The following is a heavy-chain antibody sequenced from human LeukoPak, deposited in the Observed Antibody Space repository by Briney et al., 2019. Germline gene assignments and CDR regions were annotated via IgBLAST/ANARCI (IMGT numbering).Heavy chain of an antibody. D-gene: IGHD4-23*01. V-gene: IGHV3-23*01. Sequence: GGSLRLSCAASRFTFSSYAMNWVRQAPGKGLEWVSSISGSGGSTYYADPVKGRFTISRDNSKNMLYLQMNSLRADDTAIYDCTKDDYGGNSGWFDPWGQGTLVTVSS. CDR3: TKDDYGGNSGWFDP. CDR2: ISGSGGST. J-gene: IGHJ5*02. CDR1: RFTFSSYA.